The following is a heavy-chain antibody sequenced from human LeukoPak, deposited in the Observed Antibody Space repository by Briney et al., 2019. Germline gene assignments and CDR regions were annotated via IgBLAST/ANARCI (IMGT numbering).Heavy chain of an antibody. J-gene: IGHJ4*02. V-gene: IGHV3-23*01. CDR1: GFTFSSYA. Sequence: PGGSLRLSCTASGFTFSSYAINWVRLAPGKGLEWVSSISGSGGSTFYYADSVKGRFTISRDNSKNTLYLQMNSLRAEDTAVYYCARDRPTYDILTGSAFDYWGQGTLVTVSS. CDR3: ARDRPTYDILTGSAFDY. CDR2: ISGSGGST. D-gene: IGHD3-9*01.